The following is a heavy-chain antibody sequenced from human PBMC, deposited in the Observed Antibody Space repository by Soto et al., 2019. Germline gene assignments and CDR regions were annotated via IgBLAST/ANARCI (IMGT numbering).Heavy chain of an antibody. CDR3: ARVTAMYYYYYMDV. Sequence: QVQLQQWGAGLLKPSETLSLTCAVYGGSFSGYYWSWIRQPPGKGLEWIGEINHSGSTNYNPSLKRRVTISVDTSKNQFSLKLSSVTAADTAVYYCARVTAMYYYYYMDVWGKGTTVTVSS. V-gene: IGHV4-34*01. CDR2: INHSGST. J-gene: IGHJ6*03. D-gene: IGHD2-2*01. CDR1: GGSFSGYY.